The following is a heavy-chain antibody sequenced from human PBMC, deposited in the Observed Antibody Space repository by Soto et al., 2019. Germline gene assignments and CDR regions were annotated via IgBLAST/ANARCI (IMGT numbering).Heavy chain of an antibody. V-gene: IGHV3-33*01. J-gene: IGHJ6*02. CDR1: GFTFSSYG. D-gene: IGHD6-13*01. Sequence: PGGSLRLSCAASGFTFSSYGMHWVRQAPGKGLEWVAVIWYDGSNKYYADSVKGRFTISRDNSKNTLYLQMNSLRAEDTAVYYCARDYSSSWYNYYYYYGMDVWGQGTTVTVSS. CDR2: IWYDGSNK. CDR3: ARDYSSSWYNYYYYYGMDV.